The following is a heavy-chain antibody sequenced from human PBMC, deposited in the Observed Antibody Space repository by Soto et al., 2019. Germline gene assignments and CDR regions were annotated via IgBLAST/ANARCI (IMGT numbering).Heavy chain of an antibody. CDR1: GFTFSSYW. V-gene: IGHV3-7*01. CDR3: ARRYSSSLNFYYYYYGMDV. J-gene: IGHJ6*02. D-gene: IGHD6-13*01. Sequence: GGSLRLSCAASGFTFSSYWMSWVRQAPGKGLEWVANIKQDGSEKYYVDSVKGRFTISRDNAKNSLYLQMNSLRAEDTAVYYCARRYSSSLNFYYYYYGMDVWGQGTTVTVSS. CDR2: IKQDGSEK.